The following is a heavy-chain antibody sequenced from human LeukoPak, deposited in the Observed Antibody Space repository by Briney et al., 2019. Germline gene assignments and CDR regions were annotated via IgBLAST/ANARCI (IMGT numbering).Heavy chain of an antibody. V-gene: IGHV1-46*01. CDR1: GYTFTIYY. CDR2: INPSGGST. J-gene: IGHJ4*02. CDR3: ARLMEQQLATFDY. Sequence: ASVRVSCKESGYTFTIYYMHWVRQAPGQGVEWMGIINPSGGSTSYAQRFQGRVTITRDTSTSTVYMELSSLRSEDTAVYYCARLMEQQLATFDYWGQGTLVTVSS. D-gene: IGHD6-13*01.